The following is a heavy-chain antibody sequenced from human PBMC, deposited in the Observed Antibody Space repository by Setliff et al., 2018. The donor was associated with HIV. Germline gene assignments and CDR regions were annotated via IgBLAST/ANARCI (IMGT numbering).Heavy chain of an antibody. V-gene: IGHV1-2*02. D-gene: IGHD3-9*01. J-gene: IGHJ5*02. Sequence: ASVKVSCKASGYTFTSYAMHWVRQAPGQRLEWMGWINANSGGTNYAQKFQGRVTMTRDTSISTAYMELSRLRSDDTAVYYCARDRTLVWLLSGYGFDPWGQGTLVTVSS. CDR3: ARDRTLVWLLSGYGFDP. CDR1: GYTFTSYA. CDR2: INANSGGT.